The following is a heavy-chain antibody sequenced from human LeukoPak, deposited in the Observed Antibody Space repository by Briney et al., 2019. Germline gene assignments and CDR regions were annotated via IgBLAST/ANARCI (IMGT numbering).Heavy chain of an antibody. Sequence: SETLSLTGTVSGGSISSGGYYWCWIRHHPGKGLEWIGYIYYTGSTYYNPSLNSRATISVDTSKNQFSLKLTSATAEHPAVYYCARGLSGSYYNEPHFDYWGQGTLLTVSS. CDR1: GGSISSGGYY. V-gene: IGHV4-31*03. CDR2: IYYTGST. CDR3: ARGLSGSYYNEPHFDY. D-gene: IGHD3-10*01. J-gene: IGHJ4*02.